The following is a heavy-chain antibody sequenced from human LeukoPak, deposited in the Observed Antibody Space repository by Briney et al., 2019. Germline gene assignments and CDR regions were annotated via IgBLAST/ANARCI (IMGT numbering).Heavy chain of an antibody. CDR2: ISDQNGNT. J-gene: IGHJ4*02. V-gene: IGHV1-18*01. CDR1: GYMFTSHG. D-gene: IGHD6-25*01. Sequence: GASVKVSCKSSGYMFTSHGIHWLRQAPGQGLEWMGWISDQNGNTNYMQQFLGRVTMTRDTSASTVYMELRSLKSDDTAVYYCAGESIGGYGFDYWGQGTPVTVAS. CDR3: AGESIGGYGFDY.